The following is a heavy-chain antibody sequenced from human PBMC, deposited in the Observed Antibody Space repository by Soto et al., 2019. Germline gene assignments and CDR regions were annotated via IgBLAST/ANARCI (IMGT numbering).Heavy chain of an antibody. J-gene: IGHJ6*02. Sequence: PGGSLRLSCAASGFTFSSYAMHWVRQAPGKGLEWVAVISYDGSNKYYADSVKGRFTISRDNSKNTLYLQMNSLRAEDTAVYYCARDRTYFYFWSGSWGSGMVFWGQGTTVTVSS. V-gene: IGHV3-30-3*01. CDR2: ISYDGSNK. CDR1: GFTFSSYA. D-gene: IGHD3-3*01. CDR3: ARDRTYFYFWSGSWGSGMVF.